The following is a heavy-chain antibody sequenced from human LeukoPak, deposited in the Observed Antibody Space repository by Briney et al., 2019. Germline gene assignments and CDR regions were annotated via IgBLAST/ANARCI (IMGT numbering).Heavy chain of an antibody. CDR1: GGPISSYY. Sequence: SETLSLTCTVSGGPISSYYWSWIRQPPGKGLEWIGYIYYSGSTNYNPSLKSRVTISVDTSKNQFSLKLSSVTAADTAVYYCARHGGGYCSGGSCYSVRFDPWGQGTLVTVSS. CDR2: IYYSGST. V-gene: IGHV4-59*08. CDR3: ARHGGGYCSGGSCYSVRFDP. J-gene: IGHJ5*02. D-gene: IGHD2-15*01.